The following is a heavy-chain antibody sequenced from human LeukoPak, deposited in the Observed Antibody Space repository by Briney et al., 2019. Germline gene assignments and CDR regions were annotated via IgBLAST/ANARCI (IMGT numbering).Heavy chain of an antibody. CDR1: GGSISSYY. V-gene: IGHV4-59*08. Sequence: SETLSLTCTVSGGSISSYYWSWIRQPPGKGLEWIGYIYYSGSTNYNPSLKSRVTISVDTSKNQFSLKLSSVTAADTAVYYCARSKSGAPDYRGQGTLVTVSS. D-gene: IGHD1-26*01. J-gene: IGHJ4*02. CDR3: ARSKSGAPDY. CDR2: IYYSGST.